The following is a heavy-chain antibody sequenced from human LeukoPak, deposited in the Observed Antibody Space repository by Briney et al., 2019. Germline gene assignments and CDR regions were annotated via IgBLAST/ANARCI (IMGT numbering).Heavy chain of an antibody. J-gene: IGHJ4*02. CDR1: VFTFSSYA. CDR2: ISGSGGST. V-gene: IGHV3-23*01. D-gene: IGHD3-22*01. Sequence: GGSLRLSCAASVFTFSSYAMSWVRQAPGKGLEWVSGISGSGGSTYYADSVKGRFTISRDNSKNTLYLQMNSLRADDTAVYYCAKKYDSSGFYFDYWGQGTLVTVSS. CDR3: AKKYDSSGFYFDY.